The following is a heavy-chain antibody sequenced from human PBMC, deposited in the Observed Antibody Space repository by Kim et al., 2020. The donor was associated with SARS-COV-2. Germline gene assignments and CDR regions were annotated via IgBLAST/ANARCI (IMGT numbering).Heavy chain of an antibody. CDR2: IKQDGSEK. D-gene: IGHD3-3*01. CDR1: GFTFSSYW. CDR3: ARKKDDFWSGDDYYYYGMDV. Sequence: GGSLRLSCAASGFTFSSYWMSWVRQAPGKGLEWVANIKQDGSEKYYVDSVKGRFTISRDNAKNSLYLQMNSLRAEDTAVYYCARKKDDFWSGDDYYYYGMDVWVQGTTVTVSS. V-gene: IGHV3-7*01. J-gene: IGHJ6*02.